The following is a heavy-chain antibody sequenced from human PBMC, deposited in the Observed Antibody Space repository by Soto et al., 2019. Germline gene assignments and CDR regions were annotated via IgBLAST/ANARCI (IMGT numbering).Heavy chain of an antibody. J-gene: IGHJ6*03. V-gene: IGHV1-8*01. D-gene: IGHD3-10*01. CDR1: GYTFTSYD. Sequence: ASVKVSCKASGYTFTSYDINWVRQATGQGLELMGWMNPNSGNTGYAQKFQGRVTMTRNTSISTAYMELSSLRSEDTAVYYCARGVRGYKSRNYYYYYMDVWGKGTTVTVSS. CDR3: ARGVRGYKSRNYYYYYMDV. CDR2: MNPNSGNT.